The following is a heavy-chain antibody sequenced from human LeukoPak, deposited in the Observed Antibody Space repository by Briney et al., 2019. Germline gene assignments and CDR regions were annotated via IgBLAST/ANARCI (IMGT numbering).Heavy chain of an antibody. J-gene: IGHJ4*02. D-gene: IGHD1-26*01. CDR2: IKSKTEGGTT. CDR3: TTLRYSGSYFLDY. Sequence: GGSLRLSCAASGFTVSSNYMSWVHQAPGKGLEWVGRIKSKTEGGTTDYAAPVKGRFTISRDDSKNTLYLQMNSLKTEDTAVYYCTTLRYSGSYFLDYWGQGTLVTVSS. V-gene: IGHV3-15*01. CDR1: GFTVSSNY.